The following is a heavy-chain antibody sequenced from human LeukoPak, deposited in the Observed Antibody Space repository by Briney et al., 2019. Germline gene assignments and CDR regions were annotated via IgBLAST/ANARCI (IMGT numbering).Heavy chain of an antibody. J-gene: IGHJ5*02. CDR3: ARDHSPGWFGP. V-gene: IGHV3-74*01. CDR2: IKTDGSST. CDR1: GFIFSSHW. D-gene: IGHD4-11*01. Sequence: PGGSLRLSCAASGFIFSSHWMHWVRQAPGKGLEWVSGIKTDGSSTDYVDSVRRRFTISRDNDKDTLYLQMNSLRVEDTAVYYCARDHSPGWFGPWGQGTLVTVSS.